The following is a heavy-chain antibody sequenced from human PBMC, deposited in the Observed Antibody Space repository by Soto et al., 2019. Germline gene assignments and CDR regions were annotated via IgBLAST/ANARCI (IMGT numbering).Heavy chain of an antibody. CDR2: INHSGST. CDR1: GGSFGGYY. V-gene: IGHV4-34*01. D-gene: IGHD2-2*01. Sequence: SETLSLTCAVYGGSFGGYYWTWIGQRPGTGLEWIGEINHSGSTNYNPSLKSRVTISVDRSKNQFSLKLSSVTAADTAVYYCARGRGPYCISTSCYSNWFDPWGQGTLVTVS. J-gene: IGHJ5*02. CDR3: ARGRGPYCISTSCYSNWFDP.